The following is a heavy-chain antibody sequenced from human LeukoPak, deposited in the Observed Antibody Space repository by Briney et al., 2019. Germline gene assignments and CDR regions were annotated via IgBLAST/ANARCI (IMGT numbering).Heavy chain of an antibody. J-gene: IGHJ4*02. CDR2: IKSKTDGGTT. CDR3: TTLGYCSSTSCYLPY. V-gene: IGHV3-15*01. Sequence: GGSLRLFCAASGFTFSNAWMSWVRQAPGKGLEWVGRIKSKTDGGTTDYAAPVKGRFTISRDDSKNTLYLQMNSLKTEDTAVYYCTTLGYCSSTSCYLPYWGQGTLVTVSS. D-gene: IGHD2-2*01. CDR1: GFTFSNAW.